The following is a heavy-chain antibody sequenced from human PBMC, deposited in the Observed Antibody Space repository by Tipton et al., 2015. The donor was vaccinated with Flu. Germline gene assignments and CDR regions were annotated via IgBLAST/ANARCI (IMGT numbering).Heavy chain of an antibody. CDR3: ARHRLDYGDYSY. CDR2: IYYSGST. V-gene: IGHV4-39*01. D-gene: IGHD4-17*01. CDR1: GGSISSSSYY. Sequence: GLVKPSETLSLTCTVSGGSISSSSYYWGWIRQPPGKGLEWIGSIYYSGSTYYNPSLKSRVTISVDTSKNQFSLKLSSVTAADTAVYYCARHRLDYGDYSYWGQGTLVTVSS. J-gene: IGHJ4*02.